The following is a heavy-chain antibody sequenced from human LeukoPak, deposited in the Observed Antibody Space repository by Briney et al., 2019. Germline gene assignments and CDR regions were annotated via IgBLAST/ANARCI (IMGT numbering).Heavy chain of an antibody. J-gene: IGHJ4*02. D-gene: IGHD3-10*01. V-gene: IGHV5-51*01. CDR3: ARSSTKPVGGFDY. CDR2: IYPGDSDT. CDR1: GYSFTSYW. Sequence: VDSLKISCKGSGYSFTSYWIGWVRQMPGKGLEWMGIIYPGDSDTRYSPSFQGQVTISADKSISTAYLQWSSLKASDTAMYYCARSSTKPVGGFDYWGQGTLVTVSS.